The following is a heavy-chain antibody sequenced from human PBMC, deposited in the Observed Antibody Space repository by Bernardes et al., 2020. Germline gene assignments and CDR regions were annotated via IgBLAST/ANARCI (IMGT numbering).Heavy chain of an antibody. CDR2: ISWNSGSI. CDR1: GFTFDDYA. J-gene: IGHJ6*04. V-gene: IGHV3-9*01. CDR3: AKDISSRRYYYYGMDV. Sequence: GGSLRLSCAASGFTFDDYAMHWVRQAPGKGLEWVSGISWNSGSIGYADSVKGRFTISRDNAKNSLYLQMNSLRAEDTALYYCAKDISSRRYYYYGMDVWGKGTTVTVSS.